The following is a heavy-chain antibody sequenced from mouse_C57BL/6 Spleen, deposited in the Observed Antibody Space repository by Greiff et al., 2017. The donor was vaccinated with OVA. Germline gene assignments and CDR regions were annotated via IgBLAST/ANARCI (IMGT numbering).Heavy chain of an antibody. CDR2: INPNYGTT. V-gene: IGHV1-39*01. J-gene: IGHJ4*01. D-gene: IGHD1-1*01. CDR3: ARNYYGSFAMDY. Sequence: QLQESGPELVKPGASVKLSCKASGYSFTDYYMNWVKQSPGKSLEWIGVINPNYGTTSYNQKFKGKATLTVDQSSSTAYMQLNSLTSEDSAVYNCARNYYGSFAMDYWGQGTSVTVSS. CDR1: GYSFTDYY.